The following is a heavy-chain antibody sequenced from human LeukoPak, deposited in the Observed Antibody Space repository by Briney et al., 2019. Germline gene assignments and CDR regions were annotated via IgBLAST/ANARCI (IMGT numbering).Heavy chain of an antibody. Sequence: ASVKVSCKASGGTFSSYAISWVRQAPGQGLEWMGGIIPIFGTANYAQKFQGRVTITTDESTSTAYMELSSLRSEDTAVYYCARAQQQLVFAWFDPWGQGTTVTVSS. CDR3: ARAQQQLVFAWFDP. V-gene: IGHV1-69*05. D-gene: IGHD6-13*01. CDR1: GGTFSSYA. J-gene: IGHJ5*02. CDR2: IIPIFGTA.